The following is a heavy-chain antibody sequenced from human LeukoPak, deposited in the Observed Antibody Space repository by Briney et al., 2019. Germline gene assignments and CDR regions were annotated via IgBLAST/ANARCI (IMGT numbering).Heavy chain of an antibody. V-gene: IGHV3-30-3*01. J-gene: IGHJ2*01. CDR3: ARDPPGARNWYFDL. CDR1: GFTFSRCA. Sequence: TGGSLRLSCAASGFTFSRCAMHWVRQAPGKGLEWMAVISDDGGNKNYADFVKGRFTISRDNAKNSLYLQMNSLRAEDTAVYYCARDPPGARNWYFDLWGRGTLVTVSS. D-gene: IGHD1-26*01. CDR2: ISDDGGNK.